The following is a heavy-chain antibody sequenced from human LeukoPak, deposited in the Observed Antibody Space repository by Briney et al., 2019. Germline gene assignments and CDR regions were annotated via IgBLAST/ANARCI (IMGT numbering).Heavy chain of an antibody. Sequence: SETLSLTCTVSGGSIGSYYWGWIRQPPGKGLEWIGYIHYSGSTNYNPSLKSRVTISVDTSKNQFSLKLSSVTAADTAVYYCARDSPNYYDSSGYSPFDYWGQGTLVTVSS. D-gene: IGHD3-22*01. CDR2: IHYSGST. V-gene: IGHV4-59*12. J-gene: IGHJ4*02. CDR3: ARDSPNYYDSSGYSPFDY. CDR1: GGSIGSYY.